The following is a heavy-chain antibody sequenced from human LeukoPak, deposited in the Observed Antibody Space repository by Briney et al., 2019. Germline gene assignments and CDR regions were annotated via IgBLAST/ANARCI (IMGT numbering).Heavy chain of an antibody. CDR2: IYYRGTT. J-gene: IGHJ3*02. V-gene: IGHV4-39*01. CDR1: RASFNSSDYC. Sequence: PSETLSLTCSVSRASFNSSDYCWGWVRQPPGKGLEWIGTIYYRGTTYSNPSLTSRVTISAETSKKQFSLKLTPAPAADTADCGYSSGYLGDDVFDSWGRGTLVTVSS. D-gene: IGHD3-22*01. CDR3: SSGYLGDDVFDS.